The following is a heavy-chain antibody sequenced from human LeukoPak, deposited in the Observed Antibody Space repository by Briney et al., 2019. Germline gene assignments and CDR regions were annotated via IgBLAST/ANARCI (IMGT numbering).Heavy chain of an antibody. J-gene: IGHJ4*02. D-gene: IGHD3-22*01. CDR3: AREQGYYSVPGY. V-gene: IGHV3-74*01. CDR1: GFTFSSYW. CDR2: INSDGSST. Sequence: QPGGSLRLSCAASGFTFSSYWMHWVRQAPGKGLVWVSRINSDGSSTSYADSVRGRFTISRDNAKNTLYLQMNSLRAEDTAVYYCAREQGYYSVPGYWGQGTQVTVSS.